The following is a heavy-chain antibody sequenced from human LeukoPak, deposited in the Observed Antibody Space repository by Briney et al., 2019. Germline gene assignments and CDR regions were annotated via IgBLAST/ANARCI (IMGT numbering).Heavy chain of an antibody. V-gene: IGHV4-59*08. D-gene: IGHD3-16*01. CDR3: ARHVWGNGMDV. CDR1: GGSISSYY. CDR2: IYNSGST. Sequence: PSETLSLTCTVSGGSISSYYWSWIRQPPGKELEWIGYIYNSGSTNYSPSLKSRVTISVDTSKTQFSLKLSSVTAADTAVYYCARHVWGNGMDVWGQGTTVTVSS. J-gene: IGHJ6*02.